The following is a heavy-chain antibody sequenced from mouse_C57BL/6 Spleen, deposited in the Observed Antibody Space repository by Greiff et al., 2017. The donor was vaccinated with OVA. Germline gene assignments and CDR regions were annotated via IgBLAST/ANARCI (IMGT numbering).Heavy chain of an antibody. J-gene: IGHJ2*01. CDR3: AREGIYYGNFFDY. D-gene: IGHD2-1*01. CDR1: GYSITSGYY. CDR2: ISYDGSN. V-gene: IGHV3-6*01. Sequence: EVQLQQSGPGLVKPSQSLSLTCSVTGYSITSGYYWNWIRQFPGNKLEWMGYISYDGSNNYNPSLKNRISITRYTSKNQFFLKLNSVTTEDTATYYCAREGIYYGNFFDYWGQGTTLTVSS.